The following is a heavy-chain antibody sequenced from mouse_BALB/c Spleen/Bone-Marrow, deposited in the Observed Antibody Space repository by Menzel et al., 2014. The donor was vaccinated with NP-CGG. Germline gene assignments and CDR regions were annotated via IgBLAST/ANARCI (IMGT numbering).Heavy chain of an antibody. CDR1: GFNIKDTY. D-gene: IGHD2-3*01. V-gene: IGHV14-3*02. Sequence: EVQLQQSGAELVKPGASVKLSCTASGFNIKDTYMHWVKQRPEQGLEWIGRIDPANGNTKYDPKFQGKATITADTSSSTAYLQLSSLTSEDTAVYYCARNGYYVYYYAMDYWGQGTSVTVSS. CDR3: ARNGYYVYYYAMDY. CDR2: IDPANGNT. J-gene: IGHJ4*01.